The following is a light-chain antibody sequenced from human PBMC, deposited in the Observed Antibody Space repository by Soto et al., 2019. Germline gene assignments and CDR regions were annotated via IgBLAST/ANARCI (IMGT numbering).Light chain of an antibody. CDR2: DAS. V-gene: IGKV3-11*01. Sequence: EIVLTQSPATLSLSPGERVTLSCRASQNVSTYLAWYQQKPGQAPRLLIYDASDRATGIPARFNGSGSGTDFPLTISSAEPEDSAVYYCQQRTNWLTFGPGTKVDIK. J-gene: IGKJ3*01. CDR1: QNVSTY. CDR3: QQRTNWLT.